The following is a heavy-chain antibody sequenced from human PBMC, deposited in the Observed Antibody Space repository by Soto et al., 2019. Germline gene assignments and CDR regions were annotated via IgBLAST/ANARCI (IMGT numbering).Heavy chain of an antibody. D-gene: IGHD3-10*01. CDR1: GGSISSYY. J-gene: IGHJ5*02. CDR2: IYYSGST. CDR3: ARHGAGWFGELFLFNWFDP. V-gene: IGHV4-59*08. Sequence: QVQLQESGPGLVKPSETLSLTCTVSGGSISSYYWSWIRQPPGKGLEWIGYIYYSGSTNYNPSLKSRVTISVDTSKNQFSLKLSSVTAADTAVYYCARHGAGWFGELFLFNWFDPWGQGTLVTVSS.